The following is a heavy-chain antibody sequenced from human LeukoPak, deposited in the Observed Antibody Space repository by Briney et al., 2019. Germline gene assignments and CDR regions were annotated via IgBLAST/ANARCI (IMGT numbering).Heavy chain of an antibody. Sequence: GGSPRLSCTASGFTFRTYAMNWVRQAPGKGLEWLSGISGSGNGTYYADSVKGRFIISRDNSENMVYLQMNSLTVEDTATYYCAKRTMSAFDSWGQGTLLIVSS. J-gene: IGHJ4*02. V-gene: IGHV3-23*01. CDR2: ISGSGNGT. CDR3: AKRTMSAFDS. CDR1: GFTFRTYA.